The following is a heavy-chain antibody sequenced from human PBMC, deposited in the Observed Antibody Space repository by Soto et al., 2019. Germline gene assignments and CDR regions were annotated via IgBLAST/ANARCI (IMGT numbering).Heavy chain of an antibody. CDR1: GGSISSYY. J-gene: IGHJ5*01. CDR2: IYYTGTT. Sequence: QVHLQESGPGLVKPSETLSLTCTVSGGSISSYYWSWIRQPPGKGLEWIGYIYYTGTTTYNPSIKSRVTRSVDSSKNQFSLNLTSVRAADTAVYYCARLGGFYQALDSWGQGTRVTVSS. D-gene: IGHD3-22*01. V-gene: IGHV4-59*08. CDR3: ARLGGFYQALDS.